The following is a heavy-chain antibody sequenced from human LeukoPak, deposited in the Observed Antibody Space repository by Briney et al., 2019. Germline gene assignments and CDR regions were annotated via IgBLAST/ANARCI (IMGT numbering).Heavy chain of an antibody. V-gene: IGHV1-18*01. CDR3: ARSLVVVAAIWYFDL. J-gene: IGHJ2*01. CDR2: ISAYNGNT. Sequence: GESLKISCKGSGYSFTSYGISWVRQAPGQGLEWMGWISAYNGNTNYAQKLQGRVTMTTDTSTSTAYMELRSLRSDDTAVYYCARSLVVVAAIWYFDLWGRGTLVTVSS. CDR1: GYSFTSYG. D-gene: IGHD2-15*01.